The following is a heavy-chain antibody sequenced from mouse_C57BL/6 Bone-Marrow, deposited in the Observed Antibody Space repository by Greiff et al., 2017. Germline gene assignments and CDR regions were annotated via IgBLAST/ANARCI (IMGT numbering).Heavy chain of an antibody. D-gene: IGHD2-5*01. CDR3: ARGTYYSNYGYAMDY. Sequence: VQLQQPGAELVKPGASVKLSCKASGYTFTSYWMHWVKQRPGRGLEWMGRIDPNSGGTKYNEKFKSKAILTVDTPSSTAYMQLSSLTSEDSAVYYCARGTYYSNYGYAMDYWGQGTSVTVSS. CDR2: IDPNSGGT. V-gene: IGHV1-72*01. CDR1: GYTFTSYW. J-gene: IGHJ4*01.